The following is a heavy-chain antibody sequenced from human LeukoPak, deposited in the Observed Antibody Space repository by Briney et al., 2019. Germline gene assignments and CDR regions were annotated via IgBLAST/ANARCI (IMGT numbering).Heavy chain of an antibody. CDR1: GYTFTSYD. Sequence: ASVKVSCKASGYTFTSYDINWVRQATGQGLEWMGWMNPNSGNTGYAQKFQGRVTMTRDTSISTSYTEVTGLRSDDTAVYFCARDGYCRGSSCPFQHWGQGTMVTVSS. V-gene: IGHV1-8*01. D-gene: IGHD2-2*03. CDR3: ARDGYCRGSSCPFQH. CDR2: MNPNSGNT. J-gene: IGHJ1*01.